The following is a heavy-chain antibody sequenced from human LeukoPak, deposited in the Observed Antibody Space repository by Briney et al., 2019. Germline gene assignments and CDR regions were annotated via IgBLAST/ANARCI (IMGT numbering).Heavy chain of an antibody. CDR2: IWYGGSNKYYDGSNK. CDR3: ARNDYYDSSGLNGNFDY. D-gene: IGHD3-22*01. J-gene: IGHJ4*02. V-gene: IGHV3-33*01. CDR1: GFTFSSYG. Sequence: PGGSLRLSCAASGFTFSSYGMHWVRQAPGKGLEWVAVIWYGGSNKYYDGSNKYYADSVKGRFTISRDNSKNTLYLQMNSLRAEDTAVYYCARNDYYDSSGLNGNFDYWGQGTLVTVSS.